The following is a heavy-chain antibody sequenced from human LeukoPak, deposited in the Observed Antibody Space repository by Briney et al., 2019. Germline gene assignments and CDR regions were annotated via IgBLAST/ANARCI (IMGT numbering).Heavy chain of an antibody. Sequence: AGGSLRPSCAASGFTFSSYEMNWVRQAPGKGLEWVSYISSSGSTIYYADSVKGRFTISRDNAKNSLYLQMNSLRAEDTAVYYCASVPPVYSSSRNWFDPWGQGTLVTVSS. CDR2: ISSSGSTI. V-gene: IGHV3-48*03. D-gene: IGHD6-13*01. J-gene: IGHJ5*02. CDR1: GFTFSSYE. CDR3: ASVPPVYSSSRNWFDP.